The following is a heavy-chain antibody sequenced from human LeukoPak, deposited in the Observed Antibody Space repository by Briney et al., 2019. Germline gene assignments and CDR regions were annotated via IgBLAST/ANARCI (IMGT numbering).Heavy chain of an antibody. D-gene: IGHD5-18*01. V-gene: IGHV3-20*04. J-gene: IGHJ6*03. Sequence: GGSLRLSCAASGFTFDDYGMSWVRQAPGKGLEWVSAINWNGGSTGYADSVKGRFTISRDNSKNTLYLQMNSLRAEDTAVYYCARGPVDTAMSRGYYYYYYYMDVWGKGTTVTVSS. CDR1: GFTFDDYG. CDR2: INWNGGST. CDR3: ARGPVDTAMSRGYYYYYYYMDV.